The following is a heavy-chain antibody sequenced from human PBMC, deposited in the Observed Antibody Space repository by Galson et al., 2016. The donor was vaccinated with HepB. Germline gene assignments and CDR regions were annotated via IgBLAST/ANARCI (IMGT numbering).Heavy chain of an antibody. Sequence: LSLTRAVSGGSTSSDSWWHWVRQPPGKGLEWIGTVYRGRAYYNPSLEGRVTISVGMSPDLFSLKLASLTAADTAVYYCARAGLGTKASFDYWGQGTLVAVSS. V-gene: IGHV4-4*02. CDR3: ARAGLGTKASFDY. D-gene: IGHD1-7*01. CDR1: GGSTSSDSW. J-gene: IGHJ4*02. CDR2: VYRGRA.